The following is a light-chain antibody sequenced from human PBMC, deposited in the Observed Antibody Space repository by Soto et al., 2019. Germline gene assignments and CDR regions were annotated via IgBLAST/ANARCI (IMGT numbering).Light chain of an antibody. Sequence: QSVLTQPASVSGSPGQSITISCTGTSSDVGGYNYVSWYQQHPGKAPKLMIYDVSNRPSGVSNRFSGSKSGNTASLTISGLQAEDEADYYCSSYTSSSAPHVVFGGGTKVTVL. CDR3: SSYTSSSAPHVV. CDR2: DVS. J-gene: IGLJ2*01. V-gene: IGLV2-14*01. CDR1: SSDVGGYNY.